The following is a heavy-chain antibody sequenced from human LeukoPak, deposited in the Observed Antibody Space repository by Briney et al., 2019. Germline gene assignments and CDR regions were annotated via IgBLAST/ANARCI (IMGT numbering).Heavy chain of an antibody. CDR1: GFTFSSYW. CDR3: ARGPSKSSSTSCYHY. V-gene: IGHV3-7*01. CDR2: IKQDGSEK. J-gene: IGHJ4*02. D-gene: IGHD2-2*01. Sequence: GGSLRLSCAASGFTFSSYWMSWVRQAPGKGLEWVANIKQDGSEKYYADSVKGRFTISKDDSKNTLYLQMNSLRAEDTAVYYCARGPSKSSSTSCYHYWGQGTLVTVSS.